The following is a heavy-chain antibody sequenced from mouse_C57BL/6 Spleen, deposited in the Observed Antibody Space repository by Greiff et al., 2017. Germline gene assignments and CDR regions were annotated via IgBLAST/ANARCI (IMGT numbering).Heavy chain of an antibody. CDR3: ARTTIVTTRYFDV. D-gene: IGHD2-5*01. V-gene: IGHV5-17*01. CDR2: ISSGSSTI. Sequence: EVQLVESGGGLVKPGGSLKLSCAASGFTFSDYGMHWVRQAPEKGLEWVAYISSGSSTIYYADTVKGRFTISRYNAKNTLFLQMTSLRSEDTAMYYCARTTIVTTRYFDVWGTGTTVTVSS. J-gene: IGHJ1*03. CDR1: GFTFSDYG.